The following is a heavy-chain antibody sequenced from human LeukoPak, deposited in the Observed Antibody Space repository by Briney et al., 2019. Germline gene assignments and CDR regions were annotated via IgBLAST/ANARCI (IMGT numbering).Heavy chain of an antibody. V-gene: IGHV1-69*04. CDR2: IIPILGIA. CDR1: GGILSSYA. J-gene: IGHJ4*02. Sequence: ASVTVSCKASGGILSSYAISWVRQAPGQGLEWMGRIIPILGIANYAQKFQGRVTITADKATSTAYMDLSSLRSEDTAVYYCARDLPPYYFDYWGQGTLVTVSS. CDR3: ARDLPPYYFDY.